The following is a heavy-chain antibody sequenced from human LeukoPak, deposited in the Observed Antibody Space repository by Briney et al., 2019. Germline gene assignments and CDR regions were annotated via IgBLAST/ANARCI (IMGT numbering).Heavy chain of an antibody. J-gene: IGHJ6*03. CDR3: ARGPSITMVRGVPIYPVGYYMDV. V-gene: IGHV3-30*02. Sequence: HAGGSLRLSCAASGFTFSSYGMHWVRQAPGKGLEWVAFIRYDGSNKYYADSVKGRFTISRDNSKNTLYLQMNSLRAEDTAVYYCARGPSITMVRGVPIYPVGYYMDVWGKGTTVTVSS. CDR1: GFTFSSYG. D-gene: IGHD3-10*01. CDR2: IRYDGSNK.